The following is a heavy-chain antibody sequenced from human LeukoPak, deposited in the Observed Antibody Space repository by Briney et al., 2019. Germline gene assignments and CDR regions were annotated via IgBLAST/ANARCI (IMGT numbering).Heavy chain of an antibody. Sequence: GGSLRLSCAASGFTFSSYGMSWVRRAPGKGLEWVSAISGSGGSTYYADSVKGRFAISRDNSKNTLYLQMNSLRAEDTAVYYCAKDPVLGGYGGSYHNWFDPWGQGTLVTVSS. CDR3: AKDPVLGGYGGSYHNWFDP. CDR1: GFTFSSYG. V-gene: IGHV3-23*01. CDR2: ISGSGGST. J-gene: IGHJ5*02. D-gene: IGHD1-26*01.